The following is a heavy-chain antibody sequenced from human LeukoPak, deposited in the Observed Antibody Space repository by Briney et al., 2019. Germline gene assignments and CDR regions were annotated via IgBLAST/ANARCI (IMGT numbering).Heavy chain of an antibody. Sequence: ASVKVSCKASGGTFSSYAISWVRQAPGQGLEWMGGMNPNSGNTGYAQKFQGRVTMTRNTSISTAYMELSSLRSEDTAVYYCARLRRDGYNEYFDYWGQGTLVTVSS. CDR1: GGTFSSYA. V-gene: IGHV1-8*02. D-gene: IGHD5-24*01. CDR2: MNPNSGNT. CDR3: ARLRRDGYNEYFDY. J-gene: IGHJ4*02.